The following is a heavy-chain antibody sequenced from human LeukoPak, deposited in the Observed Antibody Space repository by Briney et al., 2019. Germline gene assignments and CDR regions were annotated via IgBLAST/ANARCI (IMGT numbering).Heavy chain of an antibody. V-gene: IGHV1-69*04. CDR1: GGTFSSYA. J-gene: IGHJ4*02. Sequence: ASVKVSCKASGGTFSSYAISWVRQAPGQGLEWMGRIIPILGIANYAQKFQGRVTITADKSTSTAYMELSSLRSEDTAVYYCARAGIAAAGTVLDYWGQGTLVTVSS. D-gene: IGHD6-13*01. CDR3: ARAGIAAAGTVLDY. CDR2: IIPILGIA.